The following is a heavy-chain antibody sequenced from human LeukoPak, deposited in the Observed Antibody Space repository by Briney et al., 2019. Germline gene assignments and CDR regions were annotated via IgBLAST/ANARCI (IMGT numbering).Heavy chain of an antibody. J-gene: IGHJ4*02. CDR3: ATHSGFRHDY. CDR2: MTEDGSHA. D-gene: IGHD5-18*01. Sequence: PGGYLRLSCAESGFTFSNYSMSWVRQAPGKGLEWVANMTEDGSHAYYVGSVKGRFTISRDNAKSSLYLQMNSLRAEDTAVYYCATHSGFRHDYWVEGSLVTVSS. CDR1: GFTFSNYS. V-gene: IGHV3-7*01.